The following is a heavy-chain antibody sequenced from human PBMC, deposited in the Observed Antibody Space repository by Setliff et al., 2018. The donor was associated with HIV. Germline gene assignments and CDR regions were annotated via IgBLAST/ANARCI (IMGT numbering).Heavy chain of an antibody. CDR1: GYTFTSNH. J-gene: IGHJ5*02. V-gene: IGHV1-46*01. CDR2: INPSGGDT. CDR3: IVNIVGPVTGLDR. Sequence: EASVKVSCKASGYTFTSNHMHWGRQAPGQGLEWMGTINPSGGDTIYAPEFQGRVTMTTDTSTRTAYMELSGLTSEDTAVYFCIVNIVGPVTGLDRWGPGTLVTVSS. D-gene: IGHD1-26*01.